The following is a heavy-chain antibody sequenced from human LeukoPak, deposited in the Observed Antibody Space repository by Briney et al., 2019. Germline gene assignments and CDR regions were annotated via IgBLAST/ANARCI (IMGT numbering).Heavy chain of an antibody. CDR3: AREGAVVPAAIHYMDV. V-gene: IGHV1-69*04. D-gene: IGHD2-2*01. Sequence: ASVKVSCKASGGTFSSYAISWVRQAPGQGLEWMGRIIPILGIANYAQKFQGRVTITADKSTSTAYMELSSLRSEDTAVYYCAREGAVVPAAIHYMDVWGKGTTVTVSS. CDR1: GGTFSSYA. CDR2: IIPILGIA. J-gene: IGHJ6*03.